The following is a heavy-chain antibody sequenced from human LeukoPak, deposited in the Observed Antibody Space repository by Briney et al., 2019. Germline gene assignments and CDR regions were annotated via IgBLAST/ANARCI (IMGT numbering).Heavy chain of an antibody. V-gene: IGHV1-8*03. J-gene: IGHJ6*03. CDR1: GYTFTSYD. D-gene: IGHD1-7*01. Sequence: GASVKVSCKASGYTFTSYDINWVRQATGQGLEWMGWMNPNRGNTGYAQKFQGRVTITRNTSISTAYMELSSLRSEDTAVYYCARVGIKYNWNFYYYYYMDVWGKGTTVTVSS. CDR2: MNPNRGNT. CDR3: ARVGIKYNWNFYYYYYMDV.